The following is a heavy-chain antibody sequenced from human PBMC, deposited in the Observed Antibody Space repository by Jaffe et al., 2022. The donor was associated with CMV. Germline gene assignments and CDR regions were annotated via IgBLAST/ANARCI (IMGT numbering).Heavy chain of an antibody. D-gene: IGHD6-6*01. Sequence: EVQLVESGEGLVQPGGSLRLSCAASGFTFSSYAMHWVRQAPGKGLEYVSAISSNGGSTYYADSVKGRFTISRDNSKNTLYLQMGSLRAEDMAVYYCARGGPEYSSLLGSAWGYYGMDVWGQGTTVTVSS. J-gene: IGHJ6*02. CDR3: ARGGPEYSSLLGSAWGYYGMDV. CDR1: GFTFSSYA. V-gene: IGHV3-64*02. CDR2: ISSNGGST.